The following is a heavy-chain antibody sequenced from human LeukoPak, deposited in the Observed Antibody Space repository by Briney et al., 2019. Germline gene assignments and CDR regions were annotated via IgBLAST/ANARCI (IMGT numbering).Heavy chain of an antibody. D-gene: IGHD6-19*01. CDR2: IYNTGST. CDR1: GFTLSNNY. V-gene: IGHV3-53*01. CDR3: ASPKYTSGPFNY. Sequence: PGGSLRLSCAVSGFTLSNNYMSWVRPAPAKGLEWVSVIYNTGSTDYAESVQGRSTIPRDNSKHTPHLQMNSLRAEDAAVYYCASPKYTSGPFNYLGQGTLVTVSS. J-gene: IGHJ4*02.